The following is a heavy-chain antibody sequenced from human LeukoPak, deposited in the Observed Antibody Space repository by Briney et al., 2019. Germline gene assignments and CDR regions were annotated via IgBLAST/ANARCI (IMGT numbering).Heavy chain of an antibody. CDR3: ASNTNYYENTGHYVLDS. J-gene: IGHJ5*01. D-gene: IGHD3-22*01. CDR1: GGTFSTYA. Sequence: SVKVSCKASGGTFSTYAISWVRQAPGQGLEWMGGIIPILGTANYAQEFKGRVTVTADEFTGTAYMELSSLRSEDTAVFYCASNTNYYENTGHYVLDSWGQGTLVTVSS. V-gene: IGHV1-69*01. CDR2: IIPILGTA.